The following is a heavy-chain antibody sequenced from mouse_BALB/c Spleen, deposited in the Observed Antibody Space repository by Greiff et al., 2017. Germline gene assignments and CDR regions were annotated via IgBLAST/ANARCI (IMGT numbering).Heavy chain of an antibody. J-gene: IGHJ4*01. D-gene: IGHD1-1*01. CDR2: IWGDGST. CDR1: GFSLTGYG. V-gene: IGHV2-6-7*01. Sequence: VQLQQSGPGLVAPSQSLSITCTVSGFSLTGYGVNWVRQPPGKGLEWLGMIWGDGSTDYNSALKSRLSISKDNSKSQVFLKMNSLQTDDTARYYCARNSGSRYYAMDYWGQGTSVTVSS. CDR3: ARNSGSRYYAMDY.